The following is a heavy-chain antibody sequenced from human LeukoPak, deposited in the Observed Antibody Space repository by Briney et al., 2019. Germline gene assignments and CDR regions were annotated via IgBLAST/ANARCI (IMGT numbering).Heavy chain of an antibody. CDR1: GGTFSGYA. CDR2: IIPIFGTA. CDR3: ARERAAGGNWFDP. Sequence: GASVKVSCKASGGTFSGYAISWVRQAPGQGLEWMGGIIPIFGTANYAQKFQGRVTITADESTSTAYMELSSLRSEDTAVYYCARERAAGGNWFDPWGQGTLVTVSS. V-gene: IGHV1-69*01. J-gene: IGHJ5*02. D-gene: IGHD6-13*01.